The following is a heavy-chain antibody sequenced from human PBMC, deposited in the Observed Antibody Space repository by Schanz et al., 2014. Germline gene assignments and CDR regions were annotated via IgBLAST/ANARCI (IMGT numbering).Heavy chain of an antibody. CDR1: GFTLSSYG. D-gene: IGHD3-10*01. J-gene: IGHJ3*02. V-gene: IGHV3-33*01. CDR3: ARDQYYFGSGTPFDI. CDR2: IWFDGTNK. Sequence: QVQLVESGGGVVQPGRSLRLSCSASGFTLSSYGMHWVRQAPGKGLEWLAVIWFDGTNKYNADSVKGRFTISRDTSKNTLYLLLNSLRAEVTAVYYCARDQYYFGSGTPFDIWGQGTMVTVSS.